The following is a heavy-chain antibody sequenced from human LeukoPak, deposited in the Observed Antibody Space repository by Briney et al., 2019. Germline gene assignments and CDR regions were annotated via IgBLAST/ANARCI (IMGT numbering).Heavy chain of an antibody. Sequence: GGSLRLSCAASGFTFDDYAMPWVRHAPGKGLEWVSGISWNSGSIGYADSVKGRFTISRDNAKNSLYLQMNSLRAEDTALYYCAKEGGRCSSTSCYRAAHWFDPWGQGTLVTVSS. V-gene: IGHV3-9*01. CDR3: AKEGGRCSSTSCYRAAHWFDP. D-gene: IGHD2-2*01. CDR2: ISWNSGSI. J-gene: IGHJ5*02. CDR1: GFTFDDYA.